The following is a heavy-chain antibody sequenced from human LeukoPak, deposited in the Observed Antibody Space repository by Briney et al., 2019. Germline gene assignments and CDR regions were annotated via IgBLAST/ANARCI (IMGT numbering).Heavy chain of an antibody. CDR1: GYTFTGFY. J-gene: IGHJ4*02. CDR2: INPNSADT. Sequence: ASVKVSCKASGYTFTGFYMHWPRQAPGQGLEWMGWINPNSADTGYAQKFLGRVTMTRDMSISTIYMELTRLRSDDTALYYCARWDGYSSSPDYWGQGTLVTVSS. CDR3: ARWDGYSSSPDY. D-gene: IGHD6-13*01. V-gene: IGHV1-2*02.